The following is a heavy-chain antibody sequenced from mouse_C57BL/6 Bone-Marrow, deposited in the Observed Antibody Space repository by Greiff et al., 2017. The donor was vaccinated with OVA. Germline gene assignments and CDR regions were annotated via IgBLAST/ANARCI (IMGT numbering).Heavy chain of an antibody. CDR1: GYTFPSYW. Sequence: QVQLQQPGAELVKPGASVKMSCKASGYTFPSYWLTWVKQRPGQGLEWIGDIYPGSGSTNYNEKFKSKATLTVDTSSSTAYLQLSSLPSEDSAVYYCARSLLRPPQAWFAYWGQGTLVTVSA. D-gene: IGHD1-2*01. J-gene: IGHJ3*01. V-gene: IGHV1-55*01. CDR3: ARSLLRPPQAWFAY. CDR2: IYPGSGST.